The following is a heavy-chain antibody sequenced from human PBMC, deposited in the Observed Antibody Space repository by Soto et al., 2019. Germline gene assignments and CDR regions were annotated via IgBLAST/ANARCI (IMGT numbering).Heavy chain of an antibody. CDR2: IIPIFGTA. D-gene: IGHD5-12*01. Sequence: GASVKVSCKASGGTFSSYAISWVRQAPGQGLEWMGGIIPIFGTANYAQKFQGRVTITADESTSTAYMELSNLRSEDTAVYYCARGKPSSGYDTNDCWGQGNLVTVSS. V-gene: IGHV1-69*13. CDR1: GGTFSSYA. J-gene: IGHJ4*02. CDR3: ARGKPSSGYDTNDC.